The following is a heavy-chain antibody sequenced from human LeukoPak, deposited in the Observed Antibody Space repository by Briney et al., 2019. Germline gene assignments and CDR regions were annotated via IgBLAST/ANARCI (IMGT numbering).Heavy chain of an antibody. CDR3: ARDAGQATPFDY. D-gene: IGHD2-15*01. CDR1: GFTVSSYW. Sequence: PGGSLRLSCAASGFTVSSYWIHWVRQAPGKGLVWVSLIRRDGTTSFAASVQGRFTTSRDNARNTLYLQMNSLAAEDTAVYYCARDAGQATPFDYWGPGTLVTVPS. V-gene: IGHV3-74*01. J-gene: IGHJ4*02. CDR2: IRRDGTT.